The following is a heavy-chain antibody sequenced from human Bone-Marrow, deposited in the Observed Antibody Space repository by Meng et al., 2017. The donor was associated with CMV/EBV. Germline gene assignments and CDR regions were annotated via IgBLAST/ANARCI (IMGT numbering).Heavy chain of an antibody. V-gene: IGHV4-34*01. CDR1: GGSFSGYF. D-gene: IGHD3-3*01. CDR2: INHSGST. J-gene: IGHJ5*02. CDR3: AKKGLRFLEILSVGWFEP. Sequence: SETLSLTCAVYGGSFSGYFWSWIRQSPGKGLEWIGEINHSGSTNYNPSLKSRLTMSVDASKNQFSLRLSSVTAADTAVYYCAKKGLRFLEILSVGWFEPWGQGTLVTVPQ.